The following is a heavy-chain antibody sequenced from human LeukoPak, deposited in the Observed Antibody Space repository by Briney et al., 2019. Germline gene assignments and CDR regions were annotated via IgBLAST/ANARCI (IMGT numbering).Heavy chain of an antibody. D-gene: IGHD6-19*01. J-gene: IGHJ6*02. V-gene: IGHV3-23*01. Sequence: GGSLRLSCAASGFTFSSYAMSWVRQAPGKGQEWVSAISGSGGGTYYADSVKGRFTISRDNSKNTLYLQMNSLRAEDTAVYYCAKDLLGSSAPRYYYYYGMDVWGQGTTVTVSS. CDR2: ISGSGGGT. CDR1: GFTFSSYA. CDR3: AKDLLGSSAPRYYYYYGMDV.